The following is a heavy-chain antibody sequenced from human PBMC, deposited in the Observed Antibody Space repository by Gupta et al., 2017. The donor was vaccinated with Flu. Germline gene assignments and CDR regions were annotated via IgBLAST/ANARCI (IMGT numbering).Heavy chain of an antibody. Sequence: QVQLQESGPGLVKPSQTLSLTCTVSGGSIRSGSYYWSWIRQPAGKGLEWIGRIYTSGSTNYNPSLKSRVTISVDTSKNQFSLKLSSVTAADTAVYYCARATVGAKYNWFDPWGQGTLVTVSS. D-gene: IGHD1-26*01. CDR2: IYTSGST. V-gene: IGHV4-61*02. CDR1: GGSIRSGSYY. CDR3: ARATVGAKYNWFDP. J-gene: IGHJ5*02.